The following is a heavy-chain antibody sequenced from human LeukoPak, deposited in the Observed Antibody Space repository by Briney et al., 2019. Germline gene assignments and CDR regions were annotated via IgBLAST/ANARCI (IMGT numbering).Heavy chain of an antibody. J-gene: IGHJ5*02. V-gene: IGHV1-69*13. CDR1: GGTFSSYA. CDR3: ARDSEGEVYGDYVFQGWFDP. D-gene: IGHD4-17*01. CDR2: IIPIFGTA. Sequence: ASVKVSCKASGGTFSSYAISWVRQAPGQGLEWMGGIIPIFGTANYAQKFQGRVTITADESTSTAYMELSSLRAEDTAVYYCARDSEGEVYGDYVFQGWFDPWGQGTLVTVSS.